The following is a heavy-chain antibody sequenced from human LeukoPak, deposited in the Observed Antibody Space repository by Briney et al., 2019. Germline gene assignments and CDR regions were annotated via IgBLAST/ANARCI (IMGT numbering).Heavy chain of an antibody. CDR3: ARDQLGFDP. V-gene: IGHV3-30*04. J-gene: IGHJ5*02. CDR1: GFSFINYA. Sequence: GGSLRLSCAASGFSFINYAMHWVRQAPGKGLEWVAVISYDGSNKFYADSVKGRFTISRDSSKNTLYLQMNSLRTEDTAVYYCARDQLGFDPWGQGTLVTVSS. D-gene: IGHD5-24*01. CDR2: ISYDGSNK.